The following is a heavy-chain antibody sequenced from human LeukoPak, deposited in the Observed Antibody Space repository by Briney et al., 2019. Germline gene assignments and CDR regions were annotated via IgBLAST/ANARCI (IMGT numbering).Heavy chain of an antibody. Sequence: GSLRLSCAASGFTFSSYSMNWVRQAPGKGLEWIGEINHSGSTNYNPSLKSRVTISVDTSKNQFSLKLSSVTAADTAVYYCARRITGTTSDSFDYWGQGTLVTVSS. CDR3: ARRITGTTSDSFDY. D-gene: IGHD1-20*01. V-gene: IGHV4-34*01. CDR2: INHSGST. J-gene: IGHJ4*02. CDR1: GFTFSSYS.